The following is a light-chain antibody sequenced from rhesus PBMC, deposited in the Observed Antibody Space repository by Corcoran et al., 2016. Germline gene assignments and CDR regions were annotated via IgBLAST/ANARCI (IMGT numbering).Light chain of an antibody. V-gene: IGKV1S14*01. J-gene: IGKJ1*01. Sequence: DIQMTQSPSSLSASVGDTVTITCRASQGIRNNLAWYHPRPGKVPSLLIYYASTLQSGVPSRFRGSGSGTDFTLTISSLQPEDFATYYCQHTYGIPPTFGQGTKVEIK. CDR2: YAS. CDR1: QGIRNN. CDR3: QHTYGIPPT.